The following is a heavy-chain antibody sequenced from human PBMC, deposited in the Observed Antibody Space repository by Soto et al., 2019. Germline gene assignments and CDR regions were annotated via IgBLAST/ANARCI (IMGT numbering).Heavy chain of an antibody. Sequence: GGSLRLSCAASGFTISSYGMHWVRQAPGKGLEWVAVIWYDGSNKYYADSVKGRFTISRDNSKNTLYLRMNSLRAEDTAVYYCTRDPGGYSYGTVHLWGEGTLVTVSS. CDR3: TRDPGGYSYGTVHL. V-gene: IGHV3-33*01. CDR2: IWYDGSNK. J-gene: IGHJ4*02. D-gene: IGHD5-18*01. CDR1: GFTISSYG.